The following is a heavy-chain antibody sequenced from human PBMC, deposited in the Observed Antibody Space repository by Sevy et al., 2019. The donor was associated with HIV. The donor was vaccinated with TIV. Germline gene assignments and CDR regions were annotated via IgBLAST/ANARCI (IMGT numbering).Heavy chain of an antibody. J-gene: IGHJ5*02. CDR2: ILYSGST. CDR1: GGSISSNNYY. CDR3: VGPGVGGGGGACFDP. V-gene: IGHV4-39*01. D-gene: IGHD3-3*01. Sequence: SETLSLTCTVFGGSISSNNYYWGWIRQPPGKGLEWIANILYSGSTYYNPSLKSRVSISVDRSNNQLSLKLSSVTAAGTAGDSLVGPGVGGGGGACFDPWGQGTPVTVSS.